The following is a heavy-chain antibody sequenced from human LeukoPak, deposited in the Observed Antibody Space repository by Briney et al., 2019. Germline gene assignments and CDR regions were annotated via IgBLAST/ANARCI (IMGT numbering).Heavy chain of an antibody. CDR1: GFTLSAYS. Sequence: QTGGSLRLSCAASGFTLSAYSINGVRQAPGKGLEWIAYMSSSMNTIYYADAVKGRFTVSRDNANNSVHLQMSSLRAEDTAVYYCATPGVRDYYYYLDVWGTGTTVTVSS. CDR2: MSSSMNTI. J-gene: IGHJ6*03. D-gene: IGHD2-21*01. CDR3: ATPGVRDYYYYLDV. V-gene: IGHV3-48*04.